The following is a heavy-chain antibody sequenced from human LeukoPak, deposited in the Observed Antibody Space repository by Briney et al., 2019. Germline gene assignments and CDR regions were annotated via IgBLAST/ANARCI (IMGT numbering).Heavy chain of an antibody. V-gene: IGHV1-8*01. CDR3: ARAAAGRLYYYYYMDV. CDR2: MNPNSGNT. J-gene: IGHJ6*03. Sequence: ASVKVSCKASGYTFTSYDINWVRQATGQGLEWMGWMNPNSGNTGYAQKFQGRVTMTRNTSISTAYMELSSLRPEDTAVYYCARAAAGRLYYYYYMDVWGKGTTVTVSS. CDR1: GYTFTSYD. D-gene: IGHD6-13*01.